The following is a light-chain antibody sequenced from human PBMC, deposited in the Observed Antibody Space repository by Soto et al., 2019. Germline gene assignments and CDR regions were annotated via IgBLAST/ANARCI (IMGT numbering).Light chain of an antibody. Sequence: QSVLTQPASVSGSPGQSITISCTGSSSDVGAYNYVSWYQQHPGKAPKLMIYEVSNRPLGVSDRFSGSKSGNTASLTISGLQAEDEAYYYCSSYTSSSTLIFGGGTKVTVL. CDR1: SSDVGAYNY. J-gene: IGLJ2*01. V-gene: IGLV2-14*01. CDR3: SSYTSSSTLI. CDR2: EVS.